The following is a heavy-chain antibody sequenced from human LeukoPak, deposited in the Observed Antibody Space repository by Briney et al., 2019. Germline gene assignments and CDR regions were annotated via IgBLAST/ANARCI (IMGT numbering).Heavy chain of an antibody. CDR3: ARAGYCSSTSCYGNRAYDP. J-gene: IGHJ5*02. CDR2: INPSGGST. D-gene: IGHD2-2*01. V-gene: IGHV1-46*03. CDR1: GYTFTIYY. Sequence: GASVKVSCKSSGYTFTIYYMHWVRQAPGQGLGWMGIINPSGGSTSYAQKFQGRVTMTRDTATSTVYMELSRLRSEDTAVYYCARAGYCSSTSCYGNRAYDPWGQGTLVTVSS.